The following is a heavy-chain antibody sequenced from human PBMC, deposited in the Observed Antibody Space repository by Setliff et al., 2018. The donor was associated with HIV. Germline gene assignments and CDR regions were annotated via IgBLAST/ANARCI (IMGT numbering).Heavy chain of an antibody. CDR2: INHSGST. Sequence: SETLSLTCAVYGGSFSGYYWSWIRQPPGKGLEWIGEINHSGSTNYNPSLKSRVTISVDTSKNQFSLKLSSVTAADTAVYYCARRGSGFFHYYYYMDVWGRGTTVTVSS. CDR1: GGSFSGYY. D-gene: IGHD3-10*01. CDR3: ARRGSGFFHYYYYMDV. J-gene: IGHJ6*03. V-gene: IGHV4-34*01.